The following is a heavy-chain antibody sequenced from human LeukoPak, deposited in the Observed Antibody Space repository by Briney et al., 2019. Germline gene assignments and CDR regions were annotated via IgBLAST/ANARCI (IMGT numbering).Heavy chain of an antibody. V-gene: IGHV3-53*05. Sequence: PGGSLRLSCAASGFTVSSIHMVWVRQAPGKGLEWVSVTYTGGNSYYADSVKGRFIISRDISKNTLYLQMNSLRAGDTAVYYCAKNRLGSGISDYWGQGTLVTVSS. CDR1: GFTVSSIH. D-gene: IGHD1-14*01. CDR3: AKNRLGSGISDY. J-gene: IGHJ4*02. CDR2: TYTGGNS.